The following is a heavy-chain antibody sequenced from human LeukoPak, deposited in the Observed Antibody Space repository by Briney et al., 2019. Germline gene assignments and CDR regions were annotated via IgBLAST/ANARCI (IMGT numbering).Heavy chain of an antibody. J-gene: IGHJ6*02. Sequence: SGPTLLHPTQTLTLTCTCSGISLTTDGWAVAWLRQPPGKALELLALIYWNDEKRYTPSLKNRLTITKDTSKNQVVLTMTNMDPVDTAIFLFALDKDHLIDVWGPGTTVTVSS. CDR1: GISLTTDGWA. V-gene: IGHV2-5*01. D-gene: IGHD2-15*01. CDR3: ALDKDHLIDV. CDR2: IYWNDEK.